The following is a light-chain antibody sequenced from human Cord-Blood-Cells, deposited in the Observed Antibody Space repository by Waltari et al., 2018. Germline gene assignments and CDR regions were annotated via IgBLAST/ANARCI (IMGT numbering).Light chain of an antibody. Sequence: SYVLTQPPSVSVAPGKTARITCGGHNIGRKSVHWYQQKPGQAPVLVVYDDSDRPSGIPERFSGSNSGNTATLTISRVEAGDEADYYCQVWDSSSDHPVVFGGGTKLTVL. CDR1: NIGRKS. V-gene: IGLV3-21*03. J-gene: IGLJ2*01. CDR3: QVWDSSSDHPVV. CDR2: DDS.